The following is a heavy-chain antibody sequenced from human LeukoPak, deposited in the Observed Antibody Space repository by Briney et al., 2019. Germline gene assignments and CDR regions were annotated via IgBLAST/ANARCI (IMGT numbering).Heavy chain of an antibody. Sequence: PSETLSLTCTVSGGSISSNIYYWGWIRQPPGKGLEWIGNIYYSGSTYYNPSLKSRVTISVDTSKNQFSLKLSSVAAADTAVYYCARGRGVIVATIIAPYNWSDPWGQGTLVTVSS. CDR1: GGSISSNIYY. CDR2: IYYSGST. D-gene: IGHD5-12*01. CDR3: ARGRGVIVATIIAPYNWSDP. J-gene: IGHJ5*02. V-gene: IGHV4-39*01.